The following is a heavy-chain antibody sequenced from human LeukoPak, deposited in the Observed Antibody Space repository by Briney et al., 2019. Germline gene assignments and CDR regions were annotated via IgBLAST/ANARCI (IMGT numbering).Heavy chain of an antibody. J-gene: IGHJ4*02. D-gene: IGHD4-23*01. V-gene: IGHV3-43*02. CDR1: GFTFSVYA. CDR2: VSANGAGT. CDR3: AKDHVYGGADD. Sequence: GGSLRLSCEASGFTFSVYAMTWVRQAPGKGLEWVSVVSANGAGTNYADSVKGRFTISRDNSKNSLYLHMNSLRSEDTALYYCAKDHVYGGADDWGQGTLVTVSS.